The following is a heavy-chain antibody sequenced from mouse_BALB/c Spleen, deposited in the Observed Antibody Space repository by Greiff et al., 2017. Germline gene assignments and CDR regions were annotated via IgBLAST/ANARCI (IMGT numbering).Heavy chain of an antibody. V-gene: IGHV3-2*02. CDR3: ARDTGGFAY. J-gene: IGHJ3*01. CDR2: ISYSGST. Sequence: VQLKESGPGLVKPSQSLSLTCTVTGYSITSDYAWNWIRQFPGNKLEWMGYISYSGSTSYNPSLKSRISITRDTSKNQFFLQLNSVTTEDTATYYCARDTGGFAYWGQGTLVTVSA. CDR1: GYSITSDYA.